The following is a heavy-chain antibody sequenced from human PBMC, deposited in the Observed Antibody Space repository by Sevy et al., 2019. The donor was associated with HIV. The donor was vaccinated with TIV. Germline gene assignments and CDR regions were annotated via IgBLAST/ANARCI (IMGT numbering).Heavy chain of an antibody. V-gene: IGHV4-4*07. Sequence: SETLSLTCTVSGGSISSYYWSWIRQPAGKGLEWIGRIYTSGSTNYNPSLKGRVTMSVDTSKNQFSLRLSSVTAADTAVYYCARGRPAPPGVVVPAASRSVNYYYGMDVWGQGTTVTVSS. CDR3: ARGRPAPPGVVVPAASRSVNYYYGMDV. J-gene: IGHJ6*02. D-gene: IGHD2-2*01. CDR1: GGSISSYY. CDR2: IYTSGST.